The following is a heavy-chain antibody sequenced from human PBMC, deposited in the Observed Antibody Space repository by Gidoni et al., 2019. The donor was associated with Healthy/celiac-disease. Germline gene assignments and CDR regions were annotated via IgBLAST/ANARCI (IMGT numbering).Heavy chain of an antibody. CDR3: ARAYGGCPSYF. J-gene: IGHJ4*02. CDR2: IYSGGST. Sequence: EVPLVESGGGLVQPGGSLGPSCAASGFTVSSNYRSWVRQAPGKGLEWVSVIYSGGSTYYADSVKGRFTISRDNSKNTLYLQMNSLRAEDTAVYYCARAYGGCPSYFWGQGTLVTVSS. D-gene: IGHD2-15*01. CDR1: GFTVSSNY. V-gene: IGHV3-66*01.